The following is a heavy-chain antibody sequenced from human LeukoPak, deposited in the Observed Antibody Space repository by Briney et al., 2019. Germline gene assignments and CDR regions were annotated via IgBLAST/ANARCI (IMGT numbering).Heavy chain of an antibody. J-gene: IGHJ4*02. CDR3: ARSYPPGTGSYVDY. D-gene: IGHD3-10*01. V-gene: IGHV4-30-4*01. Sequence: SSETLSLTCTVSGGSIRSGDYFWTWIRRPPGKGLEWIGYIDYSGSTYYNPSLKSRLTISLDTSKNQFSLKLTSVTAADTAVYSCARSYPPGTGSYVDYWGQGTLVTASS. CDR2: IDYSGST. CDR1: GGSIRSGDYF.